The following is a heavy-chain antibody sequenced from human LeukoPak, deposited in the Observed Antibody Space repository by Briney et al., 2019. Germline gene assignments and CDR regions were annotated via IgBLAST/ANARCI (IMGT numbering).Heavy chain of an antibody. J-gene: IGHJ4*02. Sequence: PSETLSLTCTVSGGSISSYYWSWIRQPPGKGLEWIGYIYYSGSTNYNPSLKSRVTISVDTSKNQFSLKLSSVTAADTAVYYCARSGYSDGFYYFDYWGQGTLVTVSS. CDR3: ARSGYSDGFYYFDY. CDR2: IYYSGST. CDR1: GGSISSYY. V-gene: IGHV4-59*08. D-gene: IGHD5-18*01.